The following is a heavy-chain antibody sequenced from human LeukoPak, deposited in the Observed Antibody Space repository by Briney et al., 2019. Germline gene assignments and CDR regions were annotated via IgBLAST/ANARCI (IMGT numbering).Heavy chain of an antibody. D-gene: IGHD2-2*01. CDR2: IGASGSSR. CDR1: GFTFSSHA. Sequence: PGGSLRLPCAASGFTFSSHAMIWVRQAPGKGLEYVSGIGASGSSRYYSDSVKGRFTISRDSSKNTLDLQMNSLRAEDTAIYFCARLSSSGYSSDNWGQGTLVTVSS. J-gene: IGHJ4*02. CDR3: ARLSSSGYSSDN. V-gene: IGHV3-23*01.